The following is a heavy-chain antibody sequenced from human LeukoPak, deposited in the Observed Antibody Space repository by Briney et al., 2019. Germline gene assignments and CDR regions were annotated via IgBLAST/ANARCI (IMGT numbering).Heavy chain of an antibody. D-gene: IGHD4-23*01. Sequence: GGSLRLSCVASGFTFGSYAMSWVRQAPGKGLEWVSGISAGGGGTYYKDSVKGQFIISRDNSKNTLFLQMNNLRAEDTAIFYCARLSGGNSDRSAYWGQGALVTVSS. CDR2: ISAGGGGT. J-gene: IGHJ4*02. V-gene: IGHV3-23*01. CDR3: ARLSGGNSDRSAY. CDR1: GFTFGSYA.